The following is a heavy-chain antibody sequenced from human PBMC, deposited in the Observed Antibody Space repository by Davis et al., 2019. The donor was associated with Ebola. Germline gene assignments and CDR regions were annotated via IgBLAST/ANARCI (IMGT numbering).Heavy chain of an antibody. J-gene: IGHJ5*01. Sequence: SETLSLTCTVSGGSISDYYWSWIRQPPGKGLEWIGHISATGSTTYDASLNSRITISIDTSMYQFSLKLVSVTAADTATYYCARTTKTNIEDSGLGYNSFDSWGQGVLVSVSS. CDR2: ISATGST. V-gene: IGHV4-59*12. CDR3: ARTTKTNIEDSGLGYNSFDS. D-gene: IGHD4-17*01. CDR1: GGSISDYY.